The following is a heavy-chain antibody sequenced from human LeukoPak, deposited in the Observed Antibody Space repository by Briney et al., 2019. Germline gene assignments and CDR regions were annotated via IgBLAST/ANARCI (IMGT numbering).Heavy chain of an antibody. Sequence: QTGGSLRLSCVVSGFTLSRYDMHWVRQSPGKGLEWLAVISHDGRDRYYADHVKGRFTISRDTSKNTLYLQMNSLRTEDTGVFYCARDPSHRGIFLSTWGQGTLVTVSS. V-gene: IGHV3-30*03. CDR1: GFTLSRYD. J-gene: IGHJ5*02. CDR2: ISHDGRDR. CDR3: ARDPSHRGIFLST. D-gene: IGHD2-15*01.